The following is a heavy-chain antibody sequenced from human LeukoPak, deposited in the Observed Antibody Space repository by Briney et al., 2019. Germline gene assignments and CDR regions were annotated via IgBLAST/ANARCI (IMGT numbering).Heavy chain of an antibody. V-gene: IGHV1-3*01. J-gene: IGHJ4*02. D-gene: IGHD3-10*01. Sequence: ASVTVSCKASGYTFTSYAMHWVRQAPGQRLEWMGWINGGSDNAKYLQKFQGRVTISRDTSASTAYMELSSLRSEDTAVYYCARSLGSHNFDYWGQGTLVTVSS. CDR1: GYTFTSYA. CDR2: INGGSDNA. CDR3: ARSLGSHNFDY.